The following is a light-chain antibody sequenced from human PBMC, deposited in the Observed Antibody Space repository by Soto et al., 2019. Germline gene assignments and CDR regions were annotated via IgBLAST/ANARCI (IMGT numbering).Light chain of an antibody. J-gene: IGLJ2*01. V-gene: IGLV2-14*03. CDR2: DVN. CDR1: SSDIGAYNF. Sequence: QSVLTQPASVSGSPGQSITISCTGTSSDIGAYNFVSWYQQHPGKAPKLMLYDVNIRPSGVSNLFSGSKSGNTASLTISGLQAEDEADYYCTSWTTSSTMLFGGGTKLTVL. CDR3: TSWTTSSTML.